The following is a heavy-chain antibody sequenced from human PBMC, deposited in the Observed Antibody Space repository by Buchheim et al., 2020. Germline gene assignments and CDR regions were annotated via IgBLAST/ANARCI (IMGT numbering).Heavy chain of an antibody. CDR1: EFTFSTYW. CDR3: AKGDSLDY. Sequence: EVQLVQSGGGLVQPGGSLRLSCAASEFTFSTYWMSWVRQAPGKGLEWVANIKQDGSEKYYVDSVKGRFTISRDNAKKSVYLQMNNLRAEDTAVDYCAKGDSLDYWGQGTL. V-gene: IGHV3-7*01. CDR2: IKQDGSEK. D-gene: IGHD2-21*02. J-gene: IGHJ4*02.